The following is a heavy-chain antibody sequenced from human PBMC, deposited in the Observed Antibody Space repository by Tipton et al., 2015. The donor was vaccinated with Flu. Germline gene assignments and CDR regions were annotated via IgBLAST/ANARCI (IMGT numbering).Heavy chain of an antibody. V-gene: IGHV1-18*01. Sequence: QVQLVQSGAEVKKPGASVRVSCKASGYIFTSFGIIWLRQAPGQGLEWVGWVSGYNGNTNYAQKVQGRVTMTTDTSTSTAYMELRSLRSDDTAVYYCARAHGDYAGGRAFDFWGQGTMVTVSS. D-gene: IGHD4-17*01. CDR1: GYIFTSFG. J-gene: IGHJ3*01. CDR3: ARAHGDYAGGRAFDF. CDR2: VSGYNGNT.